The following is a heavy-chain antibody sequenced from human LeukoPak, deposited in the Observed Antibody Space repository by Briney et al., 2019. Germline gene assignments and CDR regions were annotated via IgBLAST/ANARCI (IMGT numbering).Heavy chain of an antibody. CDR1: GFTFDDYG. J-gene: IGHJ3*01. CDR3: AKEAGQDYGALDAFDV. V-gene: IGHV3-21*01. CDR2: IGGSSSSL. D-gene: IGHD4-17*01. Sequence: PGGSLRLSCAASGFTFDDYGMNWVRQAPGKGLEWVSSIGGSSSSLYYAESVKGRFTISRDNARNSLYLQMNSLRAEDAAVYYCAKEAGQDYGALDAFDVWGQGTMVTVSS.